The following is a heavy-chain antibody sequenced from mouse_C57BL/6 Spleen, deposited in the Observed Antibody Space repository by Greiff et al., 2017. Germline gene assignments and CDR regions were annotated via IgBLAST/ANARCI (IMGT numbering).Heavy chain of an antibody. Sequence: EVQLQQSGPELVKPGASVKISCKASGYSFTGYYMHWVKQSHGNILDWIGYIYPYNGVSSYNQKFKGKATLTVDKSSSKAYMELRSLTSEDSAVYYCARKSPTVVDWYFDVWGTGTTVTVSA. CDR3: ARKSPTVVDWYFDV. V-gene: IGHV1-31*01. J-gene: IGHJ1*03. D-gene: IGHD1-1*01. CDR2: IYPYNGVS. CDR1: GYSFTGYY.